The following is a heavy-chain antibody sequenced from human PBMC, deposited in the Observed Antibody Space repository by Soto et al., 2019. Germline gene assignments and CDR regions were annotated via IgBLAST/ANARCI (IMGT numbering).Heavy chain of an antibody. V-gene: IGHV4-31*03. CDR3: ARVVEVVVVVAAHYYYFDY. CDR1: GGSISSVGYY. D-gene: IGHD2-15*01. J-gene: IGHJ4*02. Sequence: SETLSLTCTVSGGSISSVGYYWSWIRQHPGKGLEWIGYIYYSGSTYYNPSLKSRVTISVDTSKNQFSLKLSSVTAADTAVYYCARVVEVVVVVAAHYYYFDYWGQGTLVTVSS. CDR2: IYYSGST.